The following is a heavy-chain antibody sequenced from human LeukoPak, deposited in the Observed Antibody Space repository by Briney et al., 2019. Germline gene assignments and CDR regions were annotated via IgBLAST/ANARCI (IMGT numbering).Heavy chain of an antibody. J-gene: IGHJ4*02. CDR1: GYTFTSYG. V-gene: IGHV1-18*01. CDR3: ARTVDTAMVNHIDY. Sequence: SSVKVSCKASGYTFTSYGISWVRQAPGQGLEWMGWISAYNGNTNYAQKLQGRVTMTTDTSTSTAYMELRSLRSDDTAVYYCARTVDTAMVNHIDYWGQGTLVTVSS. D-gene: IGHD5-18*01. CDR2: ISAYNGNT.